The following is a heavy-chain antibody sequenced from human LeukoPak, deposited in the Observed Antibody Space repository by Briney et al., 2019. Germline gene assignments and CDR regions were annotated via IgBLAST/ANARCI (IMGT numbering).Heavy chain of an antibody. V-gene: IGHV3-74*01. CDR3: ASDRVLGSGSLDN. CDR1: GFSFSDFW. CDR2: IRGDGYNT. J-gene: IGHJ4*02. Sequence: GGSLRLSCAASGFSFSDFWMHWVSQTPGKGLVWVSRIRGDGYNTNYADSVEGRFTISRDNARHTLYLQMNSLRADDTAVYYCASDRVLGSGSLDNWGQGTLVTVSS. D-gene: IGHD3-10*01.